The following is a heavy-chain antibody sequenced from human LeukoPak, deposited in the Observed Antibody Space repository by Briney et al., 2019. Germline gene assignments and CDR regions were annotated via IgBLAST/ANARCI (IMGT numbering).Heavy chain of an antibody. CDR2: INSDGSST. Sequence: GGSLRLSCAASGFTFSSYWMHWVRQAPGKGLVWVSRINSDGSSTSYADSVKGRFTISRDNAKNTLYLQMNSLRAEDTAVYYCARGSRYFFNTAMGHYYGMDVWGQGTTVTVSS. CDR3: ARGSRYFFNTAMGHYYGMDV. J-gene: IGHJ6*02. V-gene: IGHV3-74*01. D-gene: IGHD5-18*01. CDR1: GFTFSSYW.